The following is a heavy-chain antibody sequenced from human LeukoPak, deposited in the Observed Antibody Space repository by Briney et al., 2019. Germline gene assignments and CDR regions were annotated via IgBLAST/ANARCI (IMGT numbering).Heavy chain of an antibody. CDR3: ARGRITVTLFFDY. D-gene: IGHD4-11*01. J-gene: IGHJ4*02. Sequence: SETLSLTCTVSGGSITIYYWSWIRQPAGKGLEWIGRIYTSGSTNYNPSLKSRVTMSVDTSKNQFSLKLSSVTAADTAVYYCARGRITVTLFFDYWGQGTLVTVSS. CDR1: GGSITIYY. V-gene: IGHV4-4*07. CDR2: IYTSGST.